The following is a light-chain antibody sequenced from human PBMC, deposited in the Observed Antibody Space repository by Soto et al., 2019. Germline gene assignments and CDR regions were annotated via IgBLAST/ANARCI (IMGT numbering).Light chain of an antibody. V-gene: IGKV1-6*01. CDR3: LQDYNYPLT. CDR2: AAS. Sequence: AIQMTQSPSSLSASVGDRVTITCRASQGIRNDLGWYKQKPGKSPKLLIYAASSLQSGVTSRFSGSGSGTDFTLTISSLQPEDFATYYCLQDYNYPLTFGGGTKVEIK. CDR1: QGIRND. J-gene: IGKJ4*01.